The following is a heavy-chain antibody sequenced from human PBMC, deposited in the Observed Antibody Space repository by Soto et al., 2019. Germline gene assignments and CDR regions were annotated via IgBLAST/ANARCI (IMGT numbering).Heavy chain of an antibody. CDR2: MNPNSGNT. Sequence: GASVKVSCKASGYTFTSYDINWVRQATGQGLEWMGWMNPNSGNTGYAQKFQGRVTMTRNTSISTAYMELSSLRSEDTAVYYCARAHKPTRQQWLARYDAFDIWGQGIMVTVSS. V-gene: IGHV1-8*01. D-gene: IGHD6-19*01. CDR1: GYTFTSYD. J-gene: IGHJ3*02. CDR3: ARAHKPTRQQWLARYDAFDI.